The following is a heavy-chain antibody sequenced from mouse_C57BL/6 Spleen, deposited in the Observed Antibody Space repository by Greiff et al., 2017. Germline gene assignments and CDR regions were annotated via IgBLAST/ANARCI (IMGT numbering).Heavy chain of an antibody. V-gene: IGHV1-69*01. J-gene: IGHJ2*01. CDR3: APLLFYEGY. D-gene: IGHD1-1*01. CDR2: IDPSDSYT. CDR1: GYTFTSYW. Sequence: QVQLQQPGAELVMPGASVKLSCKASGYTFTSYWMHWVKQRPGQGLEWIGEIDPSDSYTNYNQKFKGKSTLTVDKSSSTAYMQLSSLTSEDSAVYYCAPLLFYEGYWGQGTTLTVSS.